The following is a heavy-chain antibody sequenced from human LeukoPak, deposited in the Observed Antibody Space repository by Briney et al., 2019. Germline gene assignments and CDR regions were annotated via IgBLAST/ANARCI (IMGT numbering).Heavy chain of an antibody. CDR1: GFTLSSYA. Sequence: GESLRLSCAASGFTLSSYAMSWVRQAPGTGLEGVSGISGGGGSTYYADSVKGRFTISRDNSKNTVYLQMNSLRAEDTAVYYCAKDNYGDYVMGTWGQGTLVTVSS. J-gene: IGHJ5*02. D-gene: IGHD4-17*01. V-gene: IGHV3-23*01. CDR2: ISGGGGST. CDR3: AKDNYGDYVMGT.